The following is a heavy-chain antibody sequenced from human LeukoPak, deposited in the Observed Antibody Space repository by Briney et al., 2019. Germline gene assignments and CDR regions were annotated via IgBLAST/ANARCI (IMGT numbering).Heavy chain of an antibody. CDR1: GFTFSIYG. Sequence: PGGSLRLSCAASGFTFSIYGIHWVRRAPGKGLEWVAFIRYDGSNKYYADSVKGRFTISRDNSINTLYLQMNSLRAEDTAVYYCAKVPGYYDSSGNDYWGQGTLVTVSS. CDR2: IRYDGSNK. J-gene: IGHJ4*02. V-gene: IGHV3-30*02. D-gene: IGHD3-22*01. CDR3: AKVPGYYDSSGNDY.